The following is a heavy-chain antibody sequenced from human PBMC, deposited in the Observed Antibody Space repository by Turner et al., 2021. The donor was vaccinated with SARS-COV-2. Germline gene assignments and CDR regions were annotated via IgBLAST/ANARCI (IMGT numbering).Heavy chain of an antibody. Sequence: EVQLVESGRDLVQPGGSLRLYCAASGFTFSSYWMNWVRQAPGKGLEWVATIKQDASEKYYADSVKGRFTIFRDNANNSLFLHMNSLRAEDTAVYYCARGRSLEDYWGQGTLITVSS. CDR2: IKQDASEK. J-gene: IGHJ4*02. CDR3: ARGRSLEDY. D-gene: IGHD3-3*01. CDR1: GFTFSSYW. V-gene: IGHV3-7*03.